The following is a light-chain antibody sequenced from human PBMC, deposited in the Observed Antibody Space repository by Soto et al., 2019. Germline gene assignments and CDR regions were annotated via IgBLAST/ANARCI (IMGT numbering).Light chain of an antibody. Sequence: QAVVTQPPSVSGSPGQSVTISCTGTNSDVGSYNRVSWYQRPPGTAPKLIIYEVSNRPSGVPDRFSGSKSGNTASLTISGLQAEDEADYYCSSYISSSSSVVFGGGTKLTVL. J-gene: IGLJ2*01. CDR2: EVS. CDR1: NSDVGSYNR. CDR3: SSYISSSSSVV. V-gene: IGLV2-18*02.